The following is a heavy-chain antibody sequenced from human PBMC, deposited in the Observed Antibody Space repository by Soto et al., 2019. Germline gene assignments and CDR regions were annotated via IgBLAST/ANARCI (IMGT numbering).Heavy chain of an antibody. CDR3: ARGYHGSGSFFDY. CDR1: GFTFSSYS. V-gene: IGHV3-21*01. J-gene: IGHJ4*02. CDR2: ISSSSSYI. D-gene: IGHD3-10*01. Sequence: GGSLRLSCAASGFTFSSYSMNWVRQAPGKGLEWVSSISSSSSYIYYADSVKGRFTISRDNAKNSLYLQMNSLRAEDTAVYYCARGYHGSGSFFDYWGQGTLVTVSS.